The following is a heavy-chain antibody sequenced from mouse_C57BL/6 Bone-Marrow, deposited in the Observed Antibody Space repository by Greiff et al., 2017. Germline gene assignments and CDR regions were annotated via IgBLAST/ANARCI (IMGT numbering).Heavy chain of an antibody. CDR3: AGGYYYGSSYDWYFDV. Sequence: VQLKQSGPELVKPGASVKMSCKASGYTFTDYNMHWVKQSHGKSLEWIGYINPNNGGTSYNQKFKGKATLTVNKSSSTAYMELRSLTSEDSAVYYCAGGYYYGSSYDWYFDVWGTGTTVTVSS. CDR2: INPNNGGT. CDR1: GYTFTDYN. V-gene: IGHV1-22*01. J-gene: IGHJ1*03. D-gene: IGHD1-1*01.